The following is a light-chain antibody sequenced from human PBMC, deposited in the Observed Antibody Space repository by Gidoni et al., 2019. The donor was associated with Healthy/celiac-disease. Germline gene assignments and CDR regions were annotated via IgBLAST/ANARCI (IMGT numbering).Light chain of an antibody. CDR3: QQRNSYPWT. CDR1: QGISSY. J-gene: IGKJ1*01. Sequence: DIQLTQSPSFLSASVGDRVTITCRASQGISSYLAWYQQKPGNAPKLLIDAASTLQSGVPSRFSGSGSGTEFTLTISSLQPEDFATYYCQQRNSYPWTFXXXTKVEIK. V-gene: IGKV1-9*01. CDR2: AAS.